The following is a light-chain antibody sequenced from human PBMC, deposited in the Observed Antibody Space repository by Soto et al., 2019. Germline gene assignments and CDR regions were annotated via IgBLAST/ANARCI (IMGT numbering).Light chain of an antibody. CDR3: QQRVNWLT. V-gene: IGKV3-11*01. CDR1: QSVSSW. J-gene: IGKJ4*01. Sequence: EIVLTQSPATLSLSPGERATLSCRASQSVSSWLAWYQQKPGQAPRLLIYDASNRATGVPARFSGSGSGTDFTLTISCLEPEDFAVYYCQQRVNWLTFGGGTKVEIK. CDR2: DAS.